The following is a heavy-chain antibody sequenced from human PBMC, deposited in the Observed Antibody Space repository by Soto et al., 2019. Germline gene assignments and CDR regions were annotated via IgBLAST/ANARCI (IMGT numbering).Heavy chain of an antibody. CDR1: GGSFSGYY. V-gene: IGHV4-34*01. Sequence: QVQIQQWGAGLLKPSETLSLTCAVYGGSFSGYYWSWIRQPPGKGLEWIGEINHSGSTNYNPSLKSRVTISVDTFKNQFSLKLSSVTAADTAVYYCASQKVPAARIMDVWGKGTTVTVSS. J-gene: IGHJ6*03. D-gene: IGHD2-2*01. CDR2: INHSGST. CDR3: ASQKVPAARIMDV.